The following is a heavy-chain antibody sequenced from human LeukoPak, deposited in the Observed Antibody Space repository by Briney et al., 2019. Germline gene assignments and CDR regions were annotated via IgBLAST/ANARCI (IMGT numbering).Heavy chain of an antibody. CDR1: GFPFSGYW. J-gene: IGHJ4*02. D-gene: IGHD3-3*01. V-gene: IGHV3-7*01. CDR2: IKEDGSQQ. CDR3: ARAYYDFWSGYPHYFDY. Sequence: PGGSLRLSCAASGFPFSGYWMDWVRQAPGKGMEWVANIKEDGSQQYYADSVKGRFTISRDNAKNSLYLQMNSLRAEDTAVYYCARAYYDFWSGYPHYFDYWGQGTLVTVSS.